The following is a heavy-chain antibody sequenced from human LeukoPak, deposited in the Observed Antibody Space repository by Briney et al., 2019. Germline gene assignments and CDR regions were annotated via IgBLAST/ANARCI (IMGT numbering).Heavy chain of an antibody. Sequence: NPSETLSLTCTVSGGSISSGSYYWSWIRQPAGKGLEWIGRIYTSGSTNYNPSLKSRVTISVDTSKNQFSLKLSSVTAADTAEYYCARETLAVSIDYWGQGTLVTVSS. V-gene: IGHV4-61*02. D-gene: IGHD6-19*01. CDR3: ARETLAVSIDY. CDR1: GGSISSGSYY. J-gene: IGHJ4*02. CDR2: IYTSGST.